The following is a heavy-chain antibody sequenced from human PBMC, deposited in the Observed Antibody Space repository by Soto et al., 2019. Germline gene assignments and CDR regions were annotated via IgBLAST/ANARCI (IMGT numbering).Heavy chain of an antibody. J-gene: IGHJ3*02. D-gene: IGHD2-2*01. CDR3: ARDRAFCSSTSCYDAGAFDI. CDR1: GFTVSSNY. V-gene: IGHV3-53*04. Sequence: PGGSLRLSCAASGFTVSSNYMSWVRQAPGKGLKWVSVIYSGGSTYYADSVKGRFTISRHNSKNTLYLQMNSLRAEDTAVYYCARDRAFCSSTSCYDAGAFDIWGQGTMVTVSS. CDR2: IYSGGST.